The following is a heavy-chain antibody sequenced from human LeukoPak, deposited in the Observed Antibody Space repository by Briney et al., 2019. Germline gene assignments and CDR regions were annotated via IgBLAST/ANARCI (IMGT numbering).Heavy chain of an antibody. D-gene: IGHD6-19*01. CDR3: VSWWSSGWDRVDY. J-gene: IGHJ4*02. V-gene: IGHV3-20*04. CDR2: INWNGGST. Sequence: PGGSLRLSCAASGFTFDDYGMSWVRQAPGKGLEWVSGINWNGGSTGYADSVKGRFTISRDNAKNSLHLQMNSLRADDTAVFYCVSWWSSGWDRVDYWGQGTLVTVSS. CDR1: GFTFDDYG.